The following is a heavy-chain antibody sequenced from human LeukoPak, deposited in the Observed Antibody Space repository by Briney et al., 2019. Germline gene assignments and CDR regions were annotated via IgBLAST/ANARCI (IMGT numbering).Heavy chain of an antibody. J-gene: IGHJ4*02. CDR3: ASQGGSGSFEDY. Sequence: GGSLRLSCAASGFTFSSYWMSWVRQAPGKGPEWVANIKQDGSEKYYVDSVKGRFTISRDNAKNSLYLQMNSLRAEDTAVYYCASQGGSGSFEDYWGQGTLVTVSS. D-gene: IGHD1-26*01. V-gene: IGHV3-7*01. CDR2: IKQDGSEK. CDR1: GFTFSSYW.